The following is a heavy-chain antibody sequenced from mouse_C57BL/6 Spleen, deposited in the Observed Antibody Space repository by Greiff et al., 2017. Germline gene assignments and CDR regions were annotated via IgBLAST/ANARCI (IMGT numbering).Heavy chain of an antibody. J-gene: IGHJ4*01. Sequence: QVQLQQPGAELVKPGASVKLSCKASGYTFTSYWMHWVKQRPGRGLEWIGRIDPNSGGTKYNEKFKSKATLTVDKPSSTAYMQRSSLTSEDSAVYYCAREDDGYYLYAMDYWGQGTSVTVSS. CDR3: AREDDGYYLYAMDY. CDR1: GYTFTSYW. V-gene: IGHV1-72*01. D-gene: IGHD2-3*01. CDR2: IDPNSGGT.